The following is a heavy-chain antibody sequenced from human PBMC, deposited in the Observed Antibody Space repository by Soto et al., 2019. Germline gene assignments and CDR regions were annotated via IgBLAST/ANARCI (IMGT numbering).Heavy chain of an antibody. CDR3: AGGGYSGYEVYYYYGMDV. CDR2: TYYRSKWYN. V-gene: IGHV6-1*01. J-gene: IGHJ6*02. D-gene: IGHD5-12*01. CDR1: GDSVSSNSAA. Sequence: PSQTLSLTCAISGDSVSSNSAAWNWIRQSPSRGLEWLGRTYYRSKWYNDYAVSVKSRITINPDTSKNQFSLQLNSVTPEDTAVYYCAGGGYSGYEVYYYYGMDVWGQGTTVTVSS.